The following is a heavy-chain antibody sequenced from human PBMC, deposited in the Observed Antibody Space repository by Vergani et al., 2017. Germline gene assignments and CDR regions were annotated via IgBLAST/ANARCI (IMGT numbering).Heavy chain of an antibody. V-gene: IGHV1-2*02. Sequence: QVQLVQSGAEVKKPGASVKVSCKASGYTFTGYYMHWVRQAPGQGLEWMGWINPNSGGTNYAQKFQGRVTMTRDTSISTAYMELSRLRSDDTAVYYCARDQGSYDHVWGIPWGPYDAFDIWGQGTMVTVSS. CDR2: INPNSGGT. CDR1: GYTFTGYY. J-gene: IGHJ3*02. D-gene: IGHD3-16*01. CDR3: ARDQGSYDHVWGIPWGPYDAFDI.